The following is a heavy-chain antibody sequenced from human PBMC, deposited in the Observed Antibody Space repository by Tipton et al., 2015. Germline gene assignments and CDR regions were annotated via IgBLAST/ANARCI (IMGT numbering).Heavy chain of an antibody. J-gene: IGHJ4*02. Sequence: TLSLTCSVSGGSIDSYYWSWIRQPPGKGLDWIGYIYYSGSTNYNPSLKSRVSISVHTSKTQFSLKLISVTAADTAVYHCARDSFGYYSFDSWGPGTLVTVSS. CDR1: GGSIDSYY. CDR2: IYYSGST. CDR3: ARDSFGYYSFDS. D-gene: IGHD5-18*01. V-gene: IGHV4-59*01.